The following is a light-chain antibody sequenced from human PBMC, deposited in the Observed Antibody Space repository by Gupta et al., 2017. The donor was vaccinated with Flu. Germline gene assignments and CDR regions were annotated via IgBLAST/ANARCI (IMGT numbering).Light chain of an antibody. CDR3: QRNGNSHCT. Sequence: PPSVAGLEGMTVPSSCRAKRGNNALLAWYQQKPGKAPKLLIYGASSIESGVPKRFSGSGSGTDFTLTISRLQPEDFATYYCQRNGNSHCTFGQGTKLEIK. CDR1: RGNNAL. J-gene: IGKJ2*02. CDR2: GAS. V-gene: IGKV1-12*01.